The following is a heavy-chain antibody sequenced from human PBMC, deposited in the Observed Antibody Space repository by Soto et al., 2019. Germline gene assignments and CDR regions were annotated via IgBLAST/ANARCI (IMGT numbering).Heavy chain of an antibody. CDR3: AHRPGLWSGLLYYCYYGMDV. J-gene: IGHJ6*02. CDR2: IYWNDDK. Sequence: QITLKESGPTLVKPTQTLTLTCTFSGFSLSTSGVGVGWIRQPPGKALEWLALIYWNDDKRYSPSLKSRLTITKDTSKNQVVLTMTNMDPVDTATYYCAHRPGLWSGLLYYCYYGMDVWGQGTTVTVSS. V-gene: IGHV2-5*01. CDR1: GFSLSTSGVG. D-gene: IGHD3-3*01.